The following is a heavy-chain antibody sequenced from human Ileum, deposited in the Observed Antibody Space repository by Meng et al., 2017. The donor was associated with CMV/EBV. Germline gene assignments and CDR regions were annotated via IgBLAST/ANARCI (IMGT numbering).Heavy chain of an antibody. CDR2: VFYNGLT. J-gene: IGHJ4*02. CDR1: GGSISSSTYY. Sequence: SETLSLTCTVSGGSISSSTYYWGWIRQPPGKGPEWTASVFYNGLTYYNPSLKSRVTILVDTSKNQFSLRVTSLTAADTAVYYCARGREYSSSDYWGQGTLVTVSS. CDR3: ARGREYSSSDY. V-gene: IGHV4-39*07. D-gene: IGHD2/OR15-2a*01.